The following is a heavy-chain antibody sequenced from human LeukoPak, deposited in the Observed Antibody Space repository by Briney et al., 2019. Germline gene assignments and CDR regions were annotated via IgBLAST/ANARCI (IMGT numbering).Heavy chain of an antibody. J-gene: IGHJ6*02. CDR1: GFTFSSYA. CDR2: IWYDGSKK. D-gene: IGHD3-16*02. Sequence: GGSLRLSCAASGFTFSSYAMYWVRQAPGKGLEWVAVIWYDGSKKYYTDSVKGRFTISRDNSKNTLYLQMNSLRAEDTAMYYCARDFLPGGELSLMGYGMDVWGQGTTVTVSS. CDR3: ARDFLPGGELSLMGYGMDV. V-gene: IGHV3-33*08.